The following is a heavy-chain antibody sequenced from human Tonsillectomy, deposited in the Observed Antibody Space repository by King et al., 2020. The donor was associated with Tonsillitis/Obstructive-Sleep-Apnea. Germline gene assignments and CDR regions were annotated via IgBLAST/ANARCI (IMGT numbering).Heavy chain of an antibody. J-gene: IGHJ4*02. CDR2: IYYSGST. CDR1: GGSISSTTYY. Sequence: QLQESGPGLVKPSETLALTCTVSGGSISSTTYYWGWIRQPPGKGLEWIGSIYYSGSTYYNPSLKSRVTISVDTSKDHFSLKLSSVTAGDTAVFYCAREGEYRSTNYFDYGGQGTLITVSS. V-gene: IGHV4-39*02. CDR3: AREGEYRSTNYFDY. D-gene: IGHD3-16*02.